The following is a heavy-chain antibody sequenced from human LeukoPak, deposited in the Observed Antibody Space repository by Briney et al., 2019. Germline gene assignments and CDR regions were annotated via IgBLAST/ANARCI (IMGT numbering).Heavy chain of an antibody. Sequence: SETLSLTCAVSGGSISSSNWWSWVRQPPGKGLEWIGEIYHSGSTYYNPSLKSRVTISVDTSKNQFSLKLSSVTAADTAVYYCARDGSEWLVLYYFDYWGQGTLVTVSS. V-gene: IGHV4-4*02. J-gene: IGHJ4*02. CDR1: GGSISSSNW. CDR2: IYHSGST. D-gene: IGHD6-19*01. CDR3: ARDGSEWLVLYYFDY.